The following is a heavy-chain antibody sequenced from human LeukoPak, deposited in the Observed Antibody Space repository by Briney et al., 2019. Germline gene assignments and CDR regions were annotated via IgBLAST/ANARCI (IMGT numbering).Heavy chain of an antibody. CDR3: ARDSDYGSGTYYYYGMDV. CDR2: ISAYNGNT. CDR1: GYTFTSYG. J-gene: IGHJ6*02. V-gene: IGHV1-18*01. D-gene: IGHD3-10*01. Sequence: ASVKVSCKASGYTFTSYGISWVRQAPGQGLEWMGWISAYNGNTNYAQKLQGRVTMTTDTSTSTAYMELRSLRSDDTAVYYCARDSDYGSGTYYYYGMDVWGQGTTVTVSS.